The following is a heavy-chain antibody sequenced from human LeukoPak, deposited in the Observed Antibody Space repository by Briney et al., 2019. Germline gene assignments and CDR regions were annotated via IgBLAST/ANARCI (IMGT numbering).Heavy chain of an antibody. J-gene: IGHJ4*02. D-gene: IGHD1-1*01. CDR2: IFYSGST. Sequence: SETLSLTCTVSIDSISSYYWSWIRQPPGKGLEWVGYIFYSGSTNYNPSLKSRVTISVDTSKNQLSLKLNSVTAADTAVYYCARSYNWSDDFDYWGPGTLVTVSS. V-gene: IGHV4-59*01. CDR1: IDSISSYY. CDR3: ARSYNWSDDFDY.